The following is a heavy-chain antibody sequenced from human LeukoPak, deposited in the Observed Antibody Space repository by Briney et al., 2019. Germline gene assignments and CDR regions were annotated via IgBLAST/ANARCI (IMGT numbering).Heavy chain of an antibody. CDR2: ISYDGSNK. D-gene: IGHD3-9*01. CDR1: GFTFSSYG. Sequence: SGGSLRLSCAASGFTFSSYGMHWVRQAPGKGLEWVAVISYDGSNKYYADSVEGRFTISRDNSKNTLYLQMNSLRAEDTAVYYCAKVNYDILTSAEWDDAFDIWGQGTMVTVSS. V-gene: IGHV3-30*18. J-gene: IGHJ3*02. CDR3: AKVNYDILTSAEWDDAFDI.